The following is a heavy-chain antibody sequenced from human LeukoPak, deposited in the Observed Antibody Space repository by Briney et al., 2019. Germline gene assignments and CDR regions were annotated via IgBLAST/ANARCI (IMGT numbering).Heavy chain of an antibody. CDR2: INPKSGDS. Sequence: ASVKVSCKASGYTFTGYYMHWVRHAPGQGLEWMGWINPKSGDSNYEQKFQGRVTLTSDTSITTASMELNSLTSNDTGMYYCAKDRISTTSYDYYYFMDVWGEGTTVTVS. V-gene: IGHV1-2*02. CDR3: AKDRISTTSYDYYYFMDV. D-gene: IGHD2-15*01. J-gene: IGHJ6*03. CDR1: GYTFTGYY.